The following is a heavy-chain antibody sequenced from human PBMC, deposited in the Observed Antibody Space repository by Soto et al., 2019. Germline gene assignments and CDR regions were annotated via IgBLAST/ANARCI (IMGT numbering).Heavy chain of an antibody. Sequence: ASVKVSGKASGYTFTSYDINWVRQATGQGLEWMGWMNPNSGNTGYAQKFQGRVTMTRNTSISTAYMELSSLRSEDTAVYYCARGRRGITGTILNYWGQGTLVTVSS. V-gene: IGHV1-8*01. CDR3: ARGRRGITGTILNY. CDR2: MNPNSGNT. CDR1: GYTFTSYD. J-gene: IGHJ4*02. D-gene: IGHD1-7*01.